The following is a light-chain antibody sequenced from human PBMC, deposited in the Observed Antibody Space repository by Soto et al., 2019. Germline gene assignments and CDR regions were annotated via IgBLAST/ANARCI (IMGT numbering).Light chain of an antibody. Sequence: QSALTQPPSGSGSPGQSVTIPSTGTSRDVGSYNRVSWSQQPPGTAPKLMIYEVSNRPSGVPDRFSGSKSGNTASLTISGLPAEDEADDYCSSYTSSSTYALGTGTKVTVL. J-gene: IGLJ1*01. CDR2: EVS. CDR1: SRDVGSYNR. CDR3: SSYTSSSTYA. V-gene: IGLV2-18*02.